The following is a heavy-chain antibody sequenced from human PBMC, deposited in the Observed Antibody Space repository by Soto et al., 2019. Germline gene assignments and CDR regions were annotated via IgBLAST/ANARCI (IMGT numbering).Heavy chain of an antibody. CDR1: GGSFSGYY. CDR3: ARDHHYFWSGSRLFDY. CDR2: INHSGST. Sequence: QVQLQQRGAGLLKPSETMSLTCAVYGGSFSGYYWSWIRQPPGKGLEWIGEINHSGSTNYNPSLKSRVTISVDTSKNQFSLKLSSVTAADTAVYYCARDHHYFWSGSRLFDYWGQGTLVTVSS. D-gene: IGHD3-3*01. J-gene: IGHJ4*02. V-gene: IGHV4-34*01.